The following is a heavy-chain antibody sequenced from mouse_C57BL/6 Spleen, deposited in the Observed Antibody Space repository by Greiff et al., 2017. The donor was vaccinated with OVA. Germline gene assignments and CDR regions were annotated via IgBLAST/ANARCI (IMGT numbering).Heavy chain of an antibody. CDR1: GFSLTSYG. V-gene: IGHV2-9*01. J-gene: IGHJ1*03. Sequence: QVQLKESGPGLVAPSQCLSITCTVSGFSLTSYGVDWVRQPPGKGLEWLGVIWGGGSTNYNSALMSRLSISKDNSKSQVFLKMNRLQTDDTAMYDCAKHKNWDAWYFDVWGTGTTVTVSS. D-gene: IGHD4-1*01. CDR2: IWGGGST. CDR3: AKHKNWDAWYFDV.